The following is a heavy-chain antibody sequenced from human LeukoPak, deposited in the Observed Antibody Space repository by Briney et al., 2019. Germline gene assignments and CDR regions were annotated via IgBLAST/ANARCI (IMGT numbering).Heavy chain of an antibody. CDR2: IYYSGST. Sequence: SETLSLTCTVSGGSISNYYWSWIRQPPGKGLEWIGYIYYSGSTTYNPSLNSRVTISVDTSKNQFSLKLSSVTAADTAVYYCARRYGAERGYDAFDIWGQGTMVTVSS. CDR3: ARRYGAERGYDAFDI. V-gene: IGHV4-59*01. CDR1: GGSISNYY. J-gene: IGHJ3*02. D-gene: IGHD4-17*01.